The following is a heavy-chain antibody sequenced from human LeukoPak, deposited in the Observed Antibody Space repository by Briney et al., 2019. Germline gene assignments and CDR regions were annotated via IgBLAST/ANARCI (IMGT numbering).Heavy chain of an antibody. CDR3: ARGTFYCGGDCYSDFSFFDY. J-gene: IGHJ4*02. D-gene: IGHD2-21*02. CDR2: INHSGST. CDR1: GGSFSGYY. Sequence: SETLSLTCAVYGGSFSGYYWSWIRQPPGKGLEWIGEINHSGSTNYNPSLKSRVTISVDTSKNQFSLKLSSVTAADTAVYYCARGTFYCGGDCYSDFSFFDYWGQGTLVTVSS. V-gene: IGHV4-34*01.